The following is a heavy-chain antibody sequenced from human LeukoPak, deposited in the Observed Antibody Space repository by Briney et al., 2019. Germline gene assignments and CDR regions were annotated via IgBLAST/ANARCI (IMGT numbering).Heavy chain of an antibody. D-gene: IGHD2-2*01. V-gene: IGHV4-59*01. CDR2: IYYSGTT. CDR1: GGSISSYF. J-gene: IGHJ3*02. CDR3: ARSPRDQDAFDI. Sequence: SETLPLTCTVSGGSISSYFWSWIRQPPGKGLEWTGYIYYSGTTNYNPSLKSRVTISVDTSKNQFSLKLSSVTAADTAVYYCARSPRDQDAFDIWGQGTTVTVSS.